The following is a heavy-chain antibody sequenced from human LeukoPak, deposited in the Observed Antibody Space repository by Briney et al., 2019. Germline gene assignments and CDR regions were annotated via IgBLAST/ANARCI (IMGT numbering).Heavy chain of an antibody. CDR3: ARAYSSSPWISWYYFDY. D-gene: IGHD6-6*01. J-gene: IGHJ4*02. CDR1: GYTFTSYD. Sequence: ASVKVSCKASGYTFTSYDINWVRQATGQGLEWMGWMSPNSGNTGYAQKFQGRVTITADESTSTAYMELSSLRSEDTAVYYCARAYSSSPWISWYYFDYWGQGTLVTVSS. CDR2: MSPNSGNT. V-gene: IGHV1-8*01.